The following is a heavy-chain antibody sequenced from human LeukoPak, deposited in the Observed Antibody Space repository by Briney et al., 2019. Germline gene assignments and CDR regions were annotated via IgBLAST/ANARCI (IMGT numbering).Heavy chain of an antibody. Sequence: GGCLRLSCVASGFTFNSYWMHWVRQVPGKGPMWVSRIHSDGSSTSYADSVRGRFTISRDNAKNTLYLQMDSLRDEDTAVYYCARVRFGDYEPEGYFDLWGRGTLVIVSS. CDR3: ARVRFGDYEPEGYFDL. CDR2: IHSDGSST. CDR1: GFTFNSYW. V-gene: IGHV3-74*01. D-gene: IGHD4-17*01. J-gene: IGHJ2*01.